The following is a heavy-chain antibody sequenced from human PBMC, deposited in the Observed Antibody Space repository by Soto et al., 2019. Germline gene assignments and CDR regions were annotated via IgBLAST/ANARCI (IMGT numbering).Heavy chain of an antibody. D-gene: IGHD3-9*01. J-gene: IGHJ4*02. CDR2: IKSKTDGGTT. Sequence: GGSLRLSCAASDFTFSNAWMNWVRQAPGKGLECVARIKSKTDGGTTDYAAAVRGRFTISRDDSKSTLFLQMNSLKTEDTAVYYCTTSILTGFFRWSIFDHWGQGILVTVSS. CDR1: DFTFSNAW. CDR3: TTSILTGFFRWSIFDH. V-gene: IGHV3-15*07.